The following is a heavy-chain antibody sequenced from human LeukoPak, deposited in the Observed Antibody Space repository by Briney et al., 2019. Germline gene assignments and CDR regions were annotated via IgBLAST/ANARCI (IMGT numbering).Heavy chain of an antibody. V-gene: IGHV4-4*02. CDR2: SYHSGNT. CDR3: ARVLGGYDYFYYFDY. Sequence: PSETLCLTCAVSGDSISSSNWWSWVRQPPGKGLEWIGESYHSGNTNYNPALQSRVTISLDKSKNQFSLNLNSVTAADTAVYYCARVLGGYDYFYYFDYWGQGTLVTVSS. CDR1: GDSISSSNW. D-gene: IGHD5-12*01. J-gene: IGHJ4*02.